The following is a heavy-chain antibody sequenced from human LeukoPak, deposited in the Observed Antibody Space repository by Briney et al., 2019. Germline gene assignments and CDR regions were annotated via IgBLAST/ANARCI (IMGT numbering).Heavy chain of an antibody. D-gene: IGHD3/OR15-3a*01. Sequence: PGRSLRLSCAASGFTFSSYGMHWVRQAPGKGLEWVAVIWYDGSDKYYADSVKGRFTISRDNSKNTLYLQMNSLRVDDTAIYYCATRWTPWGQGTLVTVSS. CDR2: IWYDGSDK. CDR1: GFTFSSYG. CDR3: ATRWTP. J-gene: IGHJ5*02. V-gene: IGHV3-33*01.